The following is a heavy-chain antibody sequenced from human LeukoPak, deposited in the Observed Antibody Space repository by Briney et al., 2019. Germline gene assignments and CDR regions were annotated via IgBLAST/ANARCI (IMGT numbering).Heavy chain of an antibody. CDR1: GGSISSYY. J-gene: IGHJ4*02. CDR2: IYYSGST. D-gene: IGHD2-15*01. V-gene: IGHV4-59*12. Sequence: PSETLSLTCTVSGGSISSYYWSWIRQPPGKGLEWIGYIYYSGSTNYNPSLKSRVTISVDTSKNQFSLKLSSVTAADTAVYYCATLESVYCSGGSCYERIDYWGQGTLVTVSS. CDR3: ATLESVYCSGGSCYERIDY.